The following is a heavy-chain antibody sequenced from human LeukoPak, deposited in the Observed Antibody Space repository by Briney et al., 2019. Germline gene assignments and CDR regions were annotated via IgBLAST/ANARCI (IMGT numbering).Heavy chain of an antibody. CDR2: IYSGGST. CDR1: GFTFDDYA. D-gene: IGHD1-26*01. Sequence: TGGSLRLSCAASGFTFDDYAMHWVRQAPGKGLEWVSIIYSGGSTEYADSVQGRFTISRDTSKNTLYLQMNSLRVEDTAVYYCTKGGNYRYWGQGTRVTVSS. CDR3: TKGGNYRY. J-gene: IGHJ4*02. V-gene: IGHV3-23*03.